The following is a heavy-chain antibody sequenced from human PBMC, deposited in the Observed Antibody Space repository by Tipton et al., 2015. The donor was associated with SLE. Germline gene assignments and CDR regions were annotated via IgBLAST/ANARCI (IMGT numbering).Heavy chain of an antibody. CDR1: GGSISSYY. CDR3: AGGSGSGWLDY. CDR2: IYYSGST. D-gene: IGHD6-19*01. J-gene: IGHJ4*02. V-gene: IGHV4-59*01. Sequence: TLSLTCTVSGGSISSYYWSWIRQPPGKGLEWIGYIYYSGSTNYNPSPKSRVTISVDTSKNQFSLKLSSVTAADTAVYYCAGGSGSGWLDYWGQGTLVTVSS.